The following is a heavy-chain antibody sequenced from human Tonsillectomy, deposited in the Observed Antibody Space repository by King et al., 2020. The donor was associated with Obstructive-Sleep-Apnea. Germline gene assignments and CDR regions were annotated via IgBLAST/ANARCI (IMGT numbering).Heavy chain of an antibody. D-gene: IGHD3-10*02. V-gene: IGHV3-48*01. CDR1: GFTFSSYS. CDR3: AAYMLGYYGMDV. Sequence: VQLVESGGGLVQPGGSLRLSCAASGFTFSSYSMNWVRQAPGKGLEWVSYISSSSSTLYYADSVKGRFTISRDNAKNSLYLQMNSLRAEDTAVYYCAAYMLGYYGMDVWGQGTTVTVSS. J-gene: IGHJ6*02. CDR2: ISSSSSTL.